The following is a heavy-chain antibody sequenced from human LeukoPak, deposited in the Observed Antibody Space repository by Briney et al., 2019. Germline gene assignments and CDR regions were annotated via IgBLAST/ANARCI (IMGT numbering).Heavy chain of an antibody. Sequence: PGGSLRLSCAASGFTFSNYWMHWVRQAPGKGLLWVSRINTDGSSTSFADSVKGRFTISRDNAKNTLYLQMNSLRAADTSVYYCIRGRWQQDYWGQGTLVTVSS. V-gene: IGHV3-74*01. CDR3: IRGRWQQDY. CDR1: GFTFSNYW. D-gene: IGHD5-24*01. CDR2: INTDGSST. J-gene: IGHJ4*02.